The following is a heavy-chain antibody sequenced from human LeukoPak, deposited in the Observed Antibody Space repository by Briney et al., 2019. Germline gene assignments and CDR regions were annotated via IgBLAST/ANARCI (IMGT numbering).Heavy chain of an antibody. Sequence: SETLSLTCAVYIDSFTNYYWNWIRHPPGKGLEWIGNIYYSGNTYYNPSLKSRVTISLDTSKNQFSLKLNSVTAADTAVYYCASPDGYNAFDIWGQGTMVTVSS. D-gene: IGHD5-24*01. V-gene: IGHV4-59*01. CDR3: ASPDGYNAFDI. J-gene: IGHJ3*02. CDR1: IDSFTNYY. CDR2: IYYSGNT.